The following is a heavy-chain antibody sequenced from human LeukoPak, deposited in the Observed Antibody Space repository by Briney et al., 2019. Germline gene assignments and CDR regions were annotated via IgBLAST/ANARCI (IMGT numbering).Heavy chain of an antibody. D-gene: IGHD3-9*01. Sequence: PGGSLILSCAASGFTFSSYAMSWVRQAPGKGLEWVSAISGSGGSTYYADSVKGRFTISRDNSKNTLYLQMNSLRAEDTAVYYCAKDRDNTYYDILGINYWGQGTLVTVSS. CDR2: ISGSGGST. CDR1: GFTFSSYA. CDR3: AKDRDNTYYDILGINY. J-gene: IGHJ4*02. V-gene: IGHV3-23*01.